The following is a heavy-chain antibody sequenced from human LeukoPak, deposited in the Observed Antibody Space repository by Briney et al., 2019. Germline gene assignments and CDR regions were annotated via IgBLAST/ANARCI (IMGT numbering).Heavy chain of an antibody. Sequence: GGSLRLSCAATGFRFSDYYMSGIGQAPGKGVEGVAYISSTGNSIFYADSVKGRFTISRDHAKNSLSLQLNSLRAEDTAVYYCAKGGIRYGYWFDHWGQGTLVTVSS. CDR1: GFRFSDYY. CDR2: ISSTGNSI. CDR3: AKGGIRYGYWFDH. J-gene: IGHJ5*02. V-gene: IGHV3-11*01. D-gene: IGHD3-10*01.